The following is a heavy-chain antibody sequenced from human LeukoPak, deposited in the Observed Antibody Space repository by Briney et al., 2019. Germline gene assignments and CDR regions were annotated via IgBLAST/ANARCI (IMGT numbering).Heavy chain of an antibody. V-gene: IGHV3-23*01. CDR1: GFTFSSYA. Sequence: SGGSLRLSCVASGFTFSSYAMSWVRQAPGKGLEWVSAISGSGGSTYYADSVKGRFTISRDNSKNTLYLQMNSLRAEDTAVYYCAKDSTMIVVVTSMDVWGQGTTVTVSS. CDR3: AKDSTMIVVVTSMDV. CDR2: ISGSGGST. J-gene: IGHJ6*02. D-gene: IGHD3-22*01.